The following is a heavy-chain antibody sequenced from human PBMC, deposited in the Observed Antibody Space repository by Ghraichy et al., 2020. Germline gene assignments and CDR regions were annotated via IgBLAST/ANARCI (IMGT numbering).Heavy chain of an antibody. CDR2: INHSGST. J-gene: IGHJ5*02. Sequence: SETLSLTCAVYGGSFSGYYWSWIRQPPGKGLEWIGEINHSGSTTYNPSLKSRVTISVDTSKNQFSLKLRSVTAADTAVYYCASTSGSYRGYIGFDPWVQGTLVTVSS. CDR1: GGSFSGYY. D-gene: IGHD1-26*01. CDR3: ASTSGSYRGYIGFDP. V-gene: IGHV4-34*01.